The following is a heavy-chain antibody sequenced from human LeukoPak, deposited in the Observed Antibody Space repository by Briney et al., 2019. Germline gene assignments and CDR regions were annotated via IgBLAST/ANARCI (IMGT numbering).Heavy chain of an antibody. Sequence: PGRSLRPSCAASVFAFSNAWMSWVRQAPGKGLEWVGRIKSKTDGGTTDYAAPVKGRFTISRDDSKNTLYLQMNSLKTEDTAVYYCTTGDSSGWYPGYWGQGTLVTVSS. D-gene: IGHD6-19*01. V-gene: IGHV3-15*01. CDR3: TTGDSSGWYPGY. CDR1: VFAFSNAW. CDR2: IKSKTDGGTT. J-gene: IGHJ4*02.